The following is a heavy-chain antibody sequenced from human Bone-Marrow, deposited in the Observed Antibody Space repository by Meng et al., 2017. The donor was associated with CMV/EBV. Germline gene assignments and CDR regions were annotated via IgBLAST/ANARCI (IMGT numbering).Heavy chain of an antibody. Sequence: GGSLRLSCAASGFTFSSYWMSWVRQAPGKGLEWVALIHYDGGRKYYADSVQGRFSISRDNAKNSLFLQMNSLRAEDTAVYYCARVAAAGRGMDVWGPGTTVTVSS. CDR3: ARVAAAGRGMDV. J-gene: IGHJ6*02. D-gene: IGHD6-13*01. CDR1: GFTFSSYW. V-gene: IGHV3-7*04. CDR2: IHYDGGRK.